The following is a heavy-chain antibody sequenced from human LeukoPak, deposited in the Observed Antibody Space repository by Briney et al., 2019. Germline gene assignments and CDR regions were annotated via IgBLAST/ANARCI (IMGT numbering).Heavy chain of an antibody. Sequence: PGGSLRLSCTASGFTFSSYAMNWVRQAPGQGLEWVSVISGCGGGTSYADSVKGRFTISRDTSKNTLYLQMNSLRAEDTAVYYCAREYGAGRYYDSDDFDIWGKGTMVTVSS. J-gene: IGHJ3*02. CDR1: GFTFSSYA. CDR2: ISGCGGGT. D-gene: IGHD3-10*01. V-gene: IGHV3-23*01. CDR3: AREYGAGRYYDSDDFDI.